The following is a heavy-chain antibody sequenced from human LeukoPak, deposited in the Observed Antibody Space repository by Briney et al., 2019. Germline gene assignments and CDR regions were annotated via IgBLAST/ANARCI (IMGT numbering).Heavy chain of an antibody. CDR3: ARDPSTKYYTDS. Sequence: ASVTVSCKAFGYTFTDYYLHWVRQAPGQGFEWMGWVDPKRGDTNYAQTFRGRFTMTRDTSINTVYMDLSSLRSDDTAVYYCARDPSTKYYTDSWGQGTLVTVSS. CDR1: GYTFTDYY. J-gene: IGHJ4*02. V-gene: IGHV1-2*02. D-gene: IGHD2-2*01. CDR2: VDPKRGDT.